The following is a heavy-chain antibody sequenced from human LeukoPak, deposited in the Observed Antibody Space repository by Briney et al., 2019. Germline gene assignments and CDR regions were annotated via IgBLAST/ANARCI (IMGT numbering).Heavy chain of an antibody. D-gene: IGHD3-10*01. CDR1: GYTFTGYY. V-gene: IGHV1-2*02. J-gene: IGHJ5*02. CDR2: INPNSGGT. CDR3: ARCPGGYNWFDP. Sequence: ASVKVSCKASGYTFTGYYIHWVRQAPGQALEWMGWINPNSGGTNYTQKFQGRVTLTRDTSISTAYMELNSLISDDTAVYYCARCPGGYNWFDPWGQGTLVAVSS.